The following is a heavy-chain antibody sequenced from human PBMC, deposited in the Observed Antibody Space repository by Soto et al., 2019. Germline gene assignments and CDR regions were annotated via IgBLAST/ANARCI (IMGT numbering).Heavy chain of an antibody. Sequence: ASVKVSCKASGYTFTSYYMHWVRQAPGQGLEWMGIINPSGGSTSYAQKFQGRVTMTRDTSTSTVYMELSSLRSEDTAVYYCARELGADYCSSTSCYSGDYWGQGTLVTDSS. CDR2: INPSGGST. CDR3: ARELGADYCSSTSCYSGDY. J-gene: IGHJ4*02. V-gene: IGHV1-46*01. CDR1: GYTFTSYY. D-gene: IGHD2-2*01.